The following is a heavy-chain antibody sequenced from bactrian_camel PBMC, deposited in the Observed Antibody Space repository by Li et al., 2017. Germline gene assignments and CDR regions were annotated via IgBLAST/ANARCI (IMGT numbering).Heavy chain of an antibody. CDR3: ATGLVPYCSGAYCYTQYKY. CDR1: YTYNEGD. V-gene: IGHV3-2*01. J-gene: IGHJ4*01. CDR2: IDGIGTKS. D-gene: IGHD2*01. Sequence: HVQLVESGGGSVQAGGSLRLSCGYTYNEGDMAWFRQAPGKGLEWVAGIDGIGTKSAYVDSVKGRFTISRDNAKNTLYLQMNSLKPEDTAVYYCATGLVPYCSGAYCYTQYKYWGQGTQVTVS.